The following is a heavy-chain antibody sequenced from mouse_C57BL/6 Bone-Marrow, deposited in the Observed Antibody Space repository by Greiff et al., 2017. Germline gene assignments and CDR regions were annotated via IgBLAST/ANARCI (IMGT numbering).Heavy chain of an antibody. D-gene: IGHD1-1*01. CDR3: ASKGLTVVGYFDV. Sequence: EVQLVESGGGLVKPGGSLKLSCAASGFTFSDYGMHWVRQAPEKGLEWVAYISSGSSTIYYADTVKGRFTISRDNAKNTLFLQMTSLRSEDTAMYYCASKGLTVVGYFDVWGTGTTVTVSS. V-gene: IGHV5-17*01. CDR2: ISSGSSTI. CDR1: GFTFSDYG. J-gene: IGHJ1*03.